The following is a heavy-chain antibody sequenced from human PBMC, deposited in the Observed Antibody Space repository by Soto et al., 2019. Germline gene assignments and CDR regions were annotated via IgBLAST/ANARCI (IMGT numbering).Heavy chain of an antibody. J-gene: IGHJ4*02. Sequence: GGSLRLSCAASGFTFSSYSMNWVRQAPGKGLEWVSYISSSSTIYYADSVKGRFTISRDNAKNSLYLQMNSLRAEDTAVYYCASDSGYETFFDYWGQGTLVTVSS. CDR1: GFTFSSYS. V-gene: IGHV3-48*01. CDR3: ASDSGYETFFDY. CDR2: ISSSSTI. D-gene: IGHD5-12*01.